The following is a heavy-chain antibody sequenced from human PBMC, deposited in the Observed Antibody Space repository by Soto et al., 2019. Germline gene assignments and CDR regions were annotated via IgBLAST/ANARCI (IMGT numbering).Heavy chain of an antibody. CDR2: IYYSGST. V-gene: IGHV4-39*01. Sequence: SETLSLTCTVSGGSISSSSYYWGRIRQQPGKRQERIGSIYYSGSTYYNPSLKSRVTISVDTSKNQFSLKLSSVTAAETVVYYCAGHPIGYSGCDSDYWGQGTLVTVSS. CDR3: AGHPIGYSGCDSDY. J-gene: IGHJ4*02. CDR1: GGSISSSSYY. D-gene: IGHD5-12*01.